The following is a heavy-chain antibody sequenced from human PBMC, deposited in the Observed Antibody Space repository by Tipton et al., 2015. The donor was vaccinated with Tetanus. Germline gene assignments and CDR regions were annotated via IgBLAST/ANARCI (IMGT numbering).Heavy chain of an antibody. CDR1: GGSMSSHY. Sequence: TLSLTCTVSGGSMSSHYWSWIRQPPGKGLEWIGYIYYSGSTNYNPSLKSRVTISVDTSKNQFSLKLNSVTAADTAVYYCARISLGEGAFDIWGQGTMVTVSS. D-gene: IGHD3-10*01. V-gene: IGHV4-59*11. CDR3: ARISLGEGAFDI. CDR2: IYYSGST. J-gene: IGHJ3*02.